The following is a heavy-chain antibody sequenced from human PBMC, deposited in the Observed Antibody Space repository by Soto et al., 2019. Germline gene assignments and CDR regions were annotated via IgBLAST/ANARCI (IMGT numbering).Heavy chain of an antibody. D-gene: IGHD3-10*01. CDR1: GFTFSSYS. J-gene: IGHJ4*02. CDR3: ARDWGEGSGK. V-gene: IGHV3-48*02. Sequence: EVQLVESGGGLVQPGGSLRLSCAASGFTFSSYSMNWVRQAPGKGLEWVSYISSSSSTIYYADSVKGRFTISRDNAKNSLYLQMNSLTDEDTAVYYCARDWGEGSGKWGQGTLVTVSS. CDR2: ISSSSSTI.